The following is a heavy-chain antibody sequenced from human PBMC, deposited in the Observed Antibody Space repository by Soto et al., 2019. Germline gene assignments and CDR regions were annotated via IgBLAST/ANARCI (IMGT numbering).Heavy chain of an antibody. CDR3: TRALRGDYGWIDL. CDR1: GYTFSSFD. Sequence: ASVKVSCKASGYTFSSFDINWVRQAPGQGLEWMGRMNPNSGNTGYTQKFQGRVSMTRNFSISTAYMELSSLKSEDTAVYYCTRALRGDYGWIDLWGQGTMGTVS. CDR2: MNPNSGNT. V-gene: IGHV1-8*02. D-gene: IGHD2-21*02. J-gene: IGHJ3*01.